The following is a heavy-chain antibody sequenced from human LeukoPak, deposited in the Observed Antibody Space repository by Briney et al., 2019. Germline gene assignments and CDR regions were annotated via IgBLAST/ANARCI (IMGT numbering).Heavy chain of an antibody. CDR1: RFTFSSYW. J-gene: IGHJ4*02. CDR3: ARDYDSSAYYHFDY. Sequence: PGGSLRLSCAASRFTFSSYWMSWVRQAPGKGLEWVANIKRDGSEKYYVDSVKGRFTISRDNAKNSLYLQMNSLRAEDTAVYYCARDYDSSAYYHFDYWGQGTLVTVSS. V-gene: IGHV3-7*01. CDR2: IKRDGSEK. D-gene: IGHD3-22*01.